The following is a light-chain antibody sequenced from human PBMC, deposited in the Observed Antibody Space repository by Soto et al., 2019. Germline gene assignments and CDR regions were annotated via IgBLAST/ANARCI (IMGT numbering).Light chain of an antibody. CDR3: QQSYDTPAIN. CDR1: QSISTY. V-gene: IGKV1-39*01. CDR2: VAS. J-gene: IGKJ5*01. Sequence: DIQITQPPSSLSASVGDRVTITCRASQSISTYLNWYQQKPGQAPKLLIYVASHLQSGVPSRFSGSGSGTDFALTIRSLQPEDFATYYCQQSYDTPAINCGQGTRREIK.